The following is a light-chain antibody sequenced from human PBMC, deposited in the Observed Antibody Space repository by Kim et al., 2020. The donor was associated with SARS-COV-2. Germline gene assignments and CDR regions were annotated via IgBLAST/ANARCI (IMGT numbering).Light chain of an antibody. CDR1: SGSIASNY. V-gene: IGLV6-57*02. Sequence: NSMLTQPHSVSESPGKTVTISCTGSSGSIASNYVQWYQQHPGSAPTTVIYEDNQRPSGVPDRFSGSIDSSSNSASLTISGLKTEDEADYYCRSYDSSNPFWVFGGGTQLTVL. CDR3: RSYDSSNPFWV. CDR2: EDN. J-gene: IGLJ3*02.